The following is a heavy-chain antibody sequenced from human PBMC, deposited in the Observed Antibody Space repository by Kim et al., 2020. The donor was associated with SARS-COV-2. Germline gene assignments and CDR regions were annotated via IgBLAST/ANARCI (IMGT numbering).Heavy chain of an antibody. Sequence: SPAFQGQVTISADKSISTAYLQGSSLKASDTAMYYCARQRGYYYYYMDVWGKGTTVTVSS. D-gene: IGHD3-10*01. V-gene: IGHV5-51*01. CDR3: ARQRGYYYYYMDV. J-gene: IGHJ6*03.